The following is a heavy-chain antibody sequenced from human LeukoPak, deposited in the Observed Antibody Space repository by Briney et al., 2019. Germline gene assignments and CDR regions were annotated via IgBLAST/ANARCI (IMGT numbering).Heavy chain of an antibody. Sequence: PSETLSLTCTVAGGSISTYYWSWIRQPPGEGLGWIGYIYYSGSTNYNPSLKSRVTISLDTSKNQFSLKLNAVTAADTAMYYCARSFSPNYYDLLDYWGQGTLVTVSS. V-gene: IGHV4-59*01. J-gene: IGHJ4*02. CDR1: GGSISTYY. D-gene: IGHD3-22*01. CDR3: ARSFSPNYYDLLDY. CDR2: IYYSGST.